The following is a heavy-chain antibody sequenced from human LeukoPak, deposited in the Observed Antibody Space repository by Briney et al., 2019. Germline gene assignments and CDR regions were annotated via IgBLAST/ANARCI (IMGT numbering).Heavy chain of an antibody. CDR3: ARDGSGSFNWFDP. V-gene: IGHV4-4*07. CDR1: GGSIRSYY. J-gene: IGHJ5*02. D-gene: IGHD3-10*01. Sequence: PSETLSLTCTVSGGSIRSYYWSWIRQPAGAALEWIGRIYSSGTTNYNPSLKSRVTMSVDTSKNQFSLKLGSVTAADTAVYYCARDGSGSFNWFDPWGQGTLVTVSS. CDR2: IYSSGTT.